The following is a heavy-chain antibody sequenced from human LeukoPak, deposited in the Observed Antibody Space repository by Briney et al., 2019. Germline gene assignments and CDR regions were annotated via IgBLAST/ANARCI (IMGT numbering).Heavy chain of an antibody. Sequence: SETLSLTCAVYGGSFSGYYRSWIRQPPGKGLEWIGEINHSGSTNYNPSLKSRVTISVDTSKNQFSLKLSSVTAADTAVYYCARVVPAAMRKADYWGQGTLVTVSS. CDR3: ARVVPAAMRKADY. CDR1: GGSFSGYY. D-gene: IGHD2-2*01. V-gene: IGHV4-34*01. CDR2: INHSGST. J-gene: IGHJ4*02.